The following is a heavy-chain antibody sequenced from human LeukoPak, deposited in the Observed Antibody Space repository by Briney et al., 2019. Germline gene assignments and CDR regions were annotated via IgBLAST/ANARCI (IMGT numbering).Heavy chain of an antibody. V-gene: IGHV3-66*04. CDR1: GFTVGYNY. J-gene: IGHJ4*02. D-gene: IGHD1-14*01. CDR2: IYNSGST. CDR3: ARRSNPPGRIDH. Sequence: PGGSLRPSCAASGFTVGYNYMTWVRQAPGKGLEWVAAIYNSGSTYYADSVKGRFTISRDNSKNTMYLQMNSLKGEDTAVYYCARRSNPPGRIDHWGQGTLVTVSS.